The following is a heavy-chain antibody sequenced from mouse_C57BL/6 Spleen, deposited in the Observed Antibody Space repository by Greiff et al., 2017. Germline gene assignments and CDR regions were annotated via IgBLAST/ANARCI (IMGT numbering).Heavy chain of an antibody. D-gene: IGHD1-1*02. CDR2: IYPSDSET. J-gene: IGHJ3*01. V-gene: IGHV1-61*01. CDR1: GYTFTSYW. Sequence: QVQLQQPGAELVRPGSSVKLSCKASGYTFTSYWMDWVKQRPGQGLEWIGNIYPSDSETHYNQKFKDKATLTVDTSSSTAYMQLSSLTSEDSAVFYCARWDYVFFAYGGQGTLVTVSA. CDR3: ARWDYVFFAY.